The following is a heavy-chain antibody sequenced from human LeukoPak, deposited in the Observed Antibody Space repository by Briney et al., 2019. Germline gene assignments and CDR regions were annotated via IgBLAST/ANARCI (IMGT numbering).Heavy chain of an antibody. CDR1: GFTFDDYG. V-gene: IGHV3-20*04. Sequence: GGSLRLSCAAAGFTFDDYGMSSVRQAPGKGLEWVSGINWNGGSTSYAESVKGRFTISRDNAKNSLYLQMNSLRAEDTALYYCARITAHRIYYMDVWGKGTTVTVSS. CDR3: ARITAHRIYYMDV. D-gene: IGHD3-10*01. J-gene: IGHJ6*03. CDR2: INWNGGST.